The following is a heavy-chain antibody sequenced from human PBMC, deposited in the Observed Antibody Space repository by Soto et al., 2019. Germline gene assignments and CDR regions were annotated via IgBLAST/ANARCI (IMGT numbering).Heavy chain of an antibody. CDR3: ARWPQPRYTADPYAVDV. V-gene: IGHV1-69*11. D-gene: IGHD3-16*02. CDR1: GGTFSSSG. CDR2: IVPSLDTT. Sequence: QVHLVQSGTEVKKPVSSVKVSCKASGGTFSSSGFSWVRQAPGQGLEWMGMIVPSLDTTNYAQKLQARVTITADEVTSTAYMELRSLRSEDTAVYYCARWPQPRYTADPYAVDVWGQGTRVIVSS. J-gene: IGHJ6*02.